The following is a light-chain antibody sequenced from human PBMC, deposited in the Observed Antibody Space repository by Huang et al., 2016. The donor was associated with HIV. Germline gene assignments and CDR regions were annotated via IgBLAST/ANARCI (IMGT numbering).Light chain of an antibody. J-gene: IGKJ1*01. Sequence: DIQMTQSPSTLSASVGDRVTITCRARQSISSWFAWYQQKPGKAPKLRIYKASSLESGVPSRFSGSGSGTEFTLTISSLQPDDFATYYCQQYNSYWTFGQGTKVEIK. CDR1: QSISSW. CDR2: KAS. CDR3: QQYNSYWT. V-gene: IGKV1-5*03.